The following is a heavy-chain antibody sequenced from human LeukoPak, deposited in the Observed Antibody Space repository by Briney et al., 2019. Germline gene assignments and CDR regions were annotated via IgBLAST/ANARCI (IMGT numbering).Heavy chain of an antibody. Sequence: GGSLRLPCAASGFTFSSYSMNWVRQAPGKGLEWVSYISIGSSIIHYADSVKGRFTISRDNAKNSLYLQMNSLRAEDTAVYYCASGSSGWYGGYFDYWGRGTLVTVSS. J-gene: IGHJ4*02. D-gene: IGHD6-19*01. CDR1: GFTFSSYS. CDR3: ASGSSGWYGGYFDY. V-gene: IGHV3-48*01. CDR2: ISIGSSII.